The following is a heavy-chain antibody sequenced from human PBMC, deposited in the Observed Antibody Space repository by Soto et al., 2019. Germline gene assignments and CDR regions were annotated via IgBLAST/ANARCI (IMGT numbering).Heavy chain of an antibody. CDR2: INPSGGST. CDR1: GYTFTTYY. Sequence: VKVSCKASGYTFTTYYMHWVRQAPGQGLEWMGIINPSGGSTTYAQKFQGRVTMTRDTSTSTVYMELSSLRSEDTAVYFCARSFGSGTYHDAFDIWGQGTMVTVSS. CDR3: ARSFGSGTYHDAFDI. D-gene: IGHD3-10*01. J-gene: IGHJ3*02. V-gene: IGHV1-46*01.